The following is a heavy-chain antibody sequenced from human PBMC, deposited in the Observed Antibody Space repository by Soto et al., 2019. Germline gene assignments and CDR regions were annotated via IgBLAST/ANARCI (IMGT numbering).Heavy chain of an antibody. J-gene: IGHJ5*02. V-gene: IGHV6-1*01. CDR2: TYYRSKWYN. D-gene: IGHD6-13*01. CDR3: ASSPEAAAGPGGEGWFDP. Sequence: PSQTLSLTCAISGDSVSSNSAAWNWIRQSPSRGLEWLGRTYYRSKWYNDYAVSVKSRITINPDTSKNQFSLQLNSVTPEDTAVYYCASSPEAAAGPGGEGWFDPWGQGTLVTVSS. CDR1: GDSVSSNSAA.